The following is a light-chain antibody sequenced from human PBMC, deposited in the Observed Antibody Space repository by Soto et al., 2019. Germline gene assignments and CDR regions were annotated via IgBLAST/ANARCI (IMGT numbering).Light chain of an antibody. Sequence: QSALTQPASVSGSPGQSITISCTGTSSDVGGYNYVSWYQQHPGKAPKLMIYEVSNRPSGVSNRFSGSKSGNTASLTISGFQAEDEADYYCTSYTSSSTWVFGGGTQLTVL. J-gene: IGLJ3*02. CDR1: SSDVGGYNY. V-gene: IGLV2-14*01. CDR3: TSYTSSSTWV. CDR2: EVS.